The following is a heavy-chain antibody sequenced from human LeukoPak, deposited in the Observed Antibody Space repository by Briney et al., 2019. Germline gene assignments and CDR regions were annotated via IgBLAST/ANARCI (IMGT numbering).Heavy chain of an antibody. J-gene: IGHJ6*02. CDR1: VFTVSSNY. D-gene: IGHD2-8*01. CDR2: IYSGGST. CDR3: AKGMMVYAPAGMDV. Sequence: GGSLRLSCARSVFTVSSNYMSWVRQAPGKGLEWVSVIYSGGSTYYADSVKGRFTISRDNSKNTLYLQMNSLRAEDTAVYYCAKGMMVYAPAGMDVWGQGTTVTVSS. V-gene: IGHV3-66*01.